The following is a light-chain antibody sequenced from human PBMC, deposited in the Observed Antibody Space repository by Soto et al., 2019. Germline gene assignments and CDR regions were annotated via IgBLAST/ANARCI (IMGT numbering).Light chain of an antibody. V-gene: IGLV2-23*01. Sequence: QSALTQPASVSGSPGQSITISCTGTSSDVGIYNLVSWYQQHPGKAPKLMFYECSKRPTGISNRFSGSKSGNTASLTISGLQSEDEADYYCCSYADTSTLVFGGGTKLTVL. CDR3: CSYADTSTLV. J-gene: IGLJ2*01. CDR2: ECS. CDR1: SSDVGIYNL.